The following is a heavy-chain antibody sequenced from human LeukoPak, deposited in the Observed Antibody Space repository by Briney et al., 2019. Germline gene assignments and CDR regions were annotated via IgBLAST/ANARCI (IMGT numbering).Heavy chain of an antibody. D-gene: IGHD6-19*01. J-gene: IGHJ4*02. CDR3: ARSSSGWYIDY. CDR2: INPNSGGT. Sequence: ASVKVSCKASGYTFTGNHMHWVRQAPGQGLEWMGWINPNSGGTDYAQKFQGRVTMTRDTSISTAYMDLSSLRSDDTAVYYCARSSSGWYIDYWGQGTLVTVSS. CDR1: GYTFTGNH. V-gene: IGHV1-2*02.